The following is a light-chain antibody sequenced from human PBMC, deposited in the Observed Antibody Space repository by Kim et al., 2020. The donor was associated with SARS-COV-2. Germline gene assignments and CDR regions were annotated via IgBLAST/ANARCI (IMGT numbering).Light chain of an antibody. CDR1: QTILKL. CDR3: QQSYIAPWT. CDR2: AAS. Sequence: ASVGDRITITCRASQTILKLLNWYQQKPGEAPRLLIYAASSLQSGVPSRVSGSKSEADFTLTISNLQPEDSATYYCQQSYIAPWTFGRGTKVDIK. J-gene: IGKJ1*01. V-gene: IGKV1-39*01.